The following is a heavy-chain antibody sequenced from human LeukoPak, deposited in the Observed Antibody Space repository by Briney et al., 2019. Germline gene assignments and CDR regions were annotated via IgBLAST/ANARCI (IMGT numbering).Heavy chain of an antibody. CDR1: GFTFSSYW. J-gene: IGHJ4*02. D-gene: IGHD5-18*01. V-gene: IGHV3-74*01. Sequence: GGSLRLSCAASGFTFSSYWMHWVRQAPGKGRVWVSRINSDGSSTSYADSVKGRFTISRDNAKNTLYLQMNSLRAEDTAVYYCASDLSSDTLDYWGQGTLVTVSS. CDR2: INSDGSST. CDR3: ASDLSSDTLDY.